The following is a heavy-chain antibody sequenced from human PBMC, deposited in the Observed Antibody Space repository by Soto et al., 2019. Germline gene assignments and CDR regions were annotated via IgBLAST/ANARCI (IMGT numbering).Heavy chain of an antibody. J-gene: IGHJ3*02. Sequence: QVQLQQWGAGLLKPSETLSLTCAVYGGSVNSGNYYWSWIRQPPGKGLEWIGEMSHSGGTHFNPSLKSRVPISMDTSKNQFSLKMSSVTAADTALYYCARVERGTATTVVDAFDIWGPGTLVTVSS. CDR2: MSHSGGT. CDR1: GGSVNSGNYY. D-gene: IGHD1-1*01. V-gene: IGHV4-34*01. CDR3: ARVERGTATTVVDAFDI.